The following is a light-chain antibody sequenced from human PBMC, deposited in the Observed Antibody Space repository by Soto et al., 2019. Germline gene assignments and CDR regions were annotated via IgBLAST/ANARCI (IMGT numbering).Light chain of an antibody. Sequence: QSALTQPPSVSGSPGQSVTISCTGTSIDVGSYNRLSWYQQPPGTAPKLIMYEVNTRPSGVPDRFYGSKSGSTASLTISGLQAEDEADYYCSLYISGSTYVFGTGTKVTVL. J-gene: IGLJ1*01. CDR2: EVN. CDR3: SLYISGSTYV. CDR1: SIDVGSYNR. V-gene: IGLV2-18*01.